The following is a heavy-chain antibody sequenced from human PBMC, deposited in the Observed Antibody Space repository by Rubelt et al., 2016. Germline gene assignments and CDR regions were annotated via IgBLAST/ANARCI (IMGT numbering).Heavy chain of an antibody. D-gene: IGHD2-21*01. J-gene: IGHJ4*02. Sequence: QVQLQQWGAGLLKPSETLSLTCAVYGGSFSGYYWSWIRQPPGQGLGWIGEINHSGSTNYNQSLKSRIPIPEDTSKNKFPLSLSSVTAADTAVYYCVTYGGTYQFDDWGQGTLVTVSS. CDR3: VTYGGTYQFDD. CDR2: INHSGST. CDR1: GGSFSGYY. V-gene: IGHV4-34*01.